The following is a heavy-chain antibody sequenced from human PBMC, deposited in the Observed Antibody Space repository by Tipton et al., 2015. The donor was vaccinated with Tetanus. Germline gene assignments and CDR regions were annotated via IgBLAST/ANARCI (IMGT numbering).Heavy chain of an antibody. CDR2: TYYRSKWYN. CDR3: ARESPALDC. J-gene: IGHJ4*02. Sequence: LRLSCVISGDSVSRNNATWNWIRQSPSRGLEWLGRTYYRSKWYNDYAPSVKSRITIKPDTFKNQFSLQLNSMTPEDTAVYFCARESPALDCWGQGILVTVSP. V-gene: IGHV6-1*01. D-gene: IGHD1-14*01. CDR1: GDSVSRNNAT.